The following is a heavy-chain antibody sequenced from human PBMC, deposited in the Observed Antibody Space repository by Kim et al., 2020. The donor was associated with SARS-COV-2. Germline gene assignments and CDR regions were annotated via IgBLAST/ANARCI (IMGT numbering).Heavy chain of an antibody. Sequence: ASVKVSCKASGYTFTSYYMHWVRQAPGQGLEWMGIINPSGGSTSYAQEFQGRVTMTRDTSTSTVYMELSSLRSEDTAVYYCARATLYYYDSSGGDIDYWGQGTLVTVSS. CDR1: GYTFTSYY. D-gene: IGHD3-22*01. CDR3: ARATLYYYDSSGGDIDY. CDR2: INPSGGST. V-gene: IGHV1-46*01. J-gene: IGHJ4*02.